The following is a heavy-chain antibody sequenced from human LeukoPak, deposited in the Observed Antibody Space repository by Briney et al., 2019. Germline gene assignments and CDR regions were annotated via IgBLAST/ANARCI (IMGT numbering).Heavy chain of an antibody. V-gene: IGHV3-30*18. CDR3: AKDREYYYGSGSDY. D-gene: IGHD3-10*01. J-gene: IGHJ4*02. Sequence: PGRSLRLSCAASGFTFSSYGMHWVRQAPGKGLEWVAVISYDGSNKYYADFVKGRFTISRDNSKNTLYLQMNSLRAEDTAVYYCAKDREYYYGSGSDYWGQGTLVTVSS. CDR2: ISYDGSNK. CDR1: GFTFSSYG.